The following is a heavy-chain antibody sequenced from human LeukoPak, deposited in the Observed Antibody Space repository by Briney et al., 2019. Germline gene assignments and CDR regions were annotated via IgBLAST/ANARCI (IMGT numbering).Heavy chain of an antibody. J-gene: IGHJ4*02. CDR2: IRWNSGSI. CDR3: AKDIGPYYDFWSGPLALAY. CDR1: GFTFDDYA. V-gene: IGHV3-9*01. Sequence: PGGSLRLSCAASGFTFDDYAMHWVRQAPGKGLEWVSGIRWNSGSIGYADSVKGRFTISRDNAKNSLYLQMNSLRAEDTALYYCAKDIGPYYDFWSGPLALAYWGQGTLVTVSS. D-gene: IGHD3-3*01.